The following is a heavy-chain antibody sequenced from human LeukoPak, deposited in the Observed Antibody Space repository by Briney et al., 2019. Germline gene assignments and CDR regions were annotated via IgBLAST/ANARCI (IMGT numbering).Heavy chain of an antibody. V-gene: IGHV1-18*01. CDR2: ISAYNGNT. CDR1: GYTFTSYG. Sequence: GASVKVPCKASGYTFTSYGISWVRQAPGQGLEWMGWISAYNGNTNYAQKLQGRVTMTTDTSTSTAYMELRSLRSDDTAVYYCARGWMVRGVIITLFDYWGQGTLVTVSS. CDR3: ARGWMVRGVIITLFDY. J-gene: IGHJ4*02. D-gene: IGHD3-10*01.